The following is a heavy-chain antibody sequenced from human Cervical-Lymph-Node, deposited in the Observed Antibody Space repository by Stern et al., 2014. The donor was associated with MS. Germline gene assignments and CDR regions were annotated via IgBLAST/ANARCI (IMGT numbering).Heavy chain of an antibody. CDR3: AKGDGSQYYYGMDV. Sequence: MQLVQSGGGWVQPGRSLRLSCVASGFTFENFAMHWVRQAPGKGLEWVSGISWNSGSIGYSDSVKGRFTISKDNARNSLDLQMNSLRREDTGVYYCAKGDGSQYYYGMDVWGQGTTVSVSS. D-gene: IGHD3-16*01. J-gene: IGHJ6*02. V-gene: IGHV3-9*01. CDR2: ISWNSGSI. CDR1: GFTFENFA.